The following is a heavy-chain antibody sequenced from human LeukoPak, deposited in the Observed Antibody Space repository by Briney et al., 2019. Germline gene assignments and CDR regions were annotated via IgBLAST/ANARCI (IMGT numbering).Heavy chain of an antibody. J-gene: IGHJ4*02. CDR3: ARESPRVGATTGDY. CDR2: MNPNSGNT. Sequence: ASVKVSCKASGYTFTSYDINWVRQATGQGLEWMGWMNPNSGNTGYAQKFQGRVTITRNTSISTAYMELSSLRSEDTAVYYCARESPRVGATTGDYWGQGTLVTVSS. CDR1: GYTFTSYD. D-gene: IGHD1-26*01. V-gene: IGHV1-8*03.